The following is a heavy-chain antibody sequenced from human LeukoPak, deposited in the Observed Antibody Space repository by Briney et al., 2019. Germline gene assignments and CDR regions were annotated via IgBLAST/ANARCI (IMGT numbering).Heavy chain of an antibody. CDR2: IIPIFGTA. CDR3: AREKSLGDFWSGYSEY. D-gene: IGHD3-3*01. Sequence: GASVTVSCKASGGTFSSYAISWVRQAPGQGLEWMGGIIPIFGTANYAQKFQGRVTITADESTSTAYMELSSLRSEDTAVYYCAREKSLGDFWSGYSEYWGQGTLVTVSS. V-gene: IGHV1-69*01. CDR1: GGTFSSYA. J-gene: IGHJ4*02.